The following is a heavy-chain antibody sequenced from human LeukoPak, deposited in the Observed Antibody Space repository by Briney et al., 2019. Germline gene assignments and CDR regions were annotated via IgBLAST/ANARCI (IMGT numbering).Heavy chain of an antibody. J-gene: IGHJ5*02. CDR1: GYSISSGYY. D-gene: IGHD3-3*01. CDR3: ARDPVVTIFGVVTLKHWFDP. V-gene: IGHV4-38-2*02. CDR2: IYHSGST. Sequence: SETLSLTCTVSGYSISSGYYWGWIRQPPGKGLEWIGSIYHSGSTYYNPSLKSRVTISVDTSKNQFSLKLSSVTAADTAVYYCARDPVVTIFGVVTLKHWFDPWGQGTLVTVSS.